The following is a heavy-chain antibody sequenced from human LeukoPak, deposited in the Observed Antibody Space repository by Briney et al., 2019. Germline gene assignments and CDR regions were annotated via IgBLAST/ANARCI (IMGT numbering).Heavy chain of an antibody. CDR2: IYYSGST. V-gene: IGHV4-59*01. J-gene: IGHJ6*02. CDR3: ARGRYPYYYYGMDV. Sequence: PSETLSLTCTVSGGSISSYYWSWIRQPPGKGLEWIGYIYYSGSTNYNPSLKSRVTISVDTSKNQFSLKLSSVTAADTAVYYCARGRYPYYYYGMDVWGQGTTVTISS. CDR1: GGSISSYY. D-gene: IGHD1-14*01.